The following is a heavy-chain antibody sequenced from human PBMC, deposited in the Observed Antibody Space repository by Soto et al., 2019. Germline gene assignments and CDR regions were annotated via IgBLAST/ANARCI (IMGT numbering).Heavy chain of an antibody. CDR1: GYTFTTYG. D-gene: IGHD2-21*01. CDR3: ARVYCGGDCFSGGDFDY. V-gene: IGHV1-18*01. Sequence: QVQLVQSVTEVKKAGSAVKVSCKTSGYTFTTYGISWIRQAPGQGLEWIAWISVYNGDTNYAQNVQGRVTMTTDTLTTTAYLELRSLRSDDTAVYYCARVYCGGDCFSGGDFDYWGQGTLVTVS. J-gene: IGHJ4*02. CDR2: ISVYNGDT.